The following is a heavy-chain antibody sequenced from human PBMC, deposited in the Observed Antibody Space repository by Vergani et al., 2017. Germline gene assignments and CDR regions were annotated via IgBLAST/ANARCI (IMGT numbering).Heavy chain of an antibody. D-gene: IGHD3-22*01. Sequence: QVQLQESGPGLVKPSETLSLTCTVSGGSISSYYWSWIRQPPGKGLEWIGYIYYSGSTNYNPSLKSRVTISVDTSKNQFSLKLSSVTAADTAVYYCASFTHYYDSSGYQEYDYWGQGTLVTVSS. J-gene: IGHJ4*02. CDR3: ASFTHYYDSSGYQEYDY. V-gene: IGHV4-59*01. CDR2: IYYSGST. CDR1: GGSISSYY.